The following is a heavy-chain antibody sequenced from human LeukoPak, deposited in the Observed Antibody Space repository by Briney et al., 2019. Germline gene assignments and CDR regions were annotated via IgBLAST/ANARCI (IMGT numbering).Heavy chain of an antibody. CDR3: ARDGGAGYNYDR. J-gene: IGHJ4*02. CDR2: IYTSGST. CDR1: GGSFSGYY. Sequence: PSETLSLTCAVYGGSFSGYYWSWIRQPAGKGLEWIGRIYTSGSTNYNPSLKSRVTISVDTSKNQFSLKLSSVTAADTAVYYCARDGGAGYNYDRWGQGTLVTVSS. V-gene: IGHV4-4*07. D-gene: IGHD5-24*01.